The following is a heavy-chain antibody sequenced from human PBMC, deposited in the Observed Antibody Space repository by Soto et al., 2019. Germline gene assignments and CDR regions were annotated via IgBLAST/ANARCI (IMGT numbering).Heavy chain of an antibody. CDR2: IYSGGST. CDR1: GFTVSASH. J-gene: IGHJ6*03. Sequence: EVQVVESGGGLVQPGGSLRLSCAASGFTVSASHMSWVRQAPGKGLGWVSVIYSGGSTYYADSVKGRFTISRDNSKNILCLEMNRLRAEDTAVYYCARNLALRGGVAGNLGFSSYYYYMVVWGKGPKVTFSS. V-gene: IGHV3-66*01. CDR3: ARNLALRGGVAGNLGFSSYYYYMVV. D-gene: IGHD6-19*01.